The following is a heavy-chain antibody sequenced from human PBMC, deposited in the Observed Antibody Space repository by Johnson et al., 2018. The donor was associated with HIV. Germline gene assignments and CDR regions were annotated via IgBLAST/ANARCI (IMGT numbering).Heavy chain of an antibody. CDR2: ISSSGSTI. J-gene: IGHJ3*02. CDR1: GFTFSDYY. Sequence: QVQLVESGGGLVKPGGSLRLSCAASGFTFSDYYMNWIRQAPGKGLEWISYISSSGSTIYYADAVKGRFTISRDNGKNSLYLQMNSLRAEDTAVYYCARVGDGNNKNAFDIWGQGTMVTVSS. V-gene: IGHV3-11*04. CDR3: ARVGDGNNKNAFDI. D-gene: IGHD5-24*01.